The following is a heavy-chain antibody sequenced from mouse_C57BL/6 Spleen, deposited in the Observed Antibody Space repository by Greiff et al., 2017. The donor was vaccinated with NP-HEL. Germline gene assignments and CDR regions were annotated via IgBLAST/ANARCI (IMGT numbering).Heavy chain of an antibody. CDR3: ARNYYGSSTGFAY. J-gene: IGHJ3*01. CDR2: ISSGSSTI. CDR1: GFTFSDYG. V-gene: IGHV5-17*01. Sequence: DVKLVESGGGLVKPGGSLKLSCAASGFTFSDYGMHWVRQAPEKGLEWVAYISSGSSTIYYADTVKGRFTISRDNSKNTLFLQMTSLRSEDTAMYYCARNYYGSSTGFAYWGQGTLVTVSA. D-gene: IGHD1-1*01.